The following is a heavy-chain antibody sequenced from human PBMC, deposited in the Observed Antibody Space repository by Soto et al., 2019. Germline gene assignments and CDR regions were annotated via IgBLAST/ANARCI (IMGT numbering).Heavy chain of an antibody. CDR2: MNPNSGNT. D-gene: IGHD4-17*01. V-gene: IGHV1-8*01. Sequence: QVQLVQSGAEVKKSGASVKVSCKASGYTFTSHDINWVRQATGQGLEWMGWMNPNSGNTGYAQKFKGRVTMTRNTSISTAYRELSSLRSEDTAVYYCARWDYGYYARFDYWGQGTLVTVSS. J-gene: IGHJ4*02. CDR1: GYTFTSHD. CDR3: ARWDYGYYARFDY.